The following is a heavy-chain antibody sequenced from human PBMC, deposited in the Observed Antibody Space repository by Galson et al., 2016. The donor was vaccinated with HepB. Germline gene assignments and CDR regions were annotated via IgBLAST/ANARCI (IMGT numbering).Heavy chain of an antibody. Sequence: SETLSLTCAVSGGSIRSSNWWSWVRQPPGKGLEWIGEIFHSGSTNYNPSLKSRVTILVDKSKNQFSLTLNSVTAADTAVYFCARTGNYISGVRGMDVWGQGTTVTVS. J-gene: IGHJ6*02. CDR3: ARTGNYISGVRGMDV. V-gene: IGHV4-4*02. CDR1: GGSIRSSNW. D-gene: IGHD3-10*01. CDR2: IFHSGST.